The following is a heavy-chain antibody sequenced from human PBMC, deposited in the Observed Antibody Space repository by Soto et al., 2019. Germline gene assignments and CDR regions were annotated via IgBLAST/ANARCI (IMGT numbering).Heavy chain of an antibody. J-gene: IGHJ6*02. CDR2: IIPVFGTA. Sequence: QVQLVQSGAEVKKPGSSVKVSCKASGGTFSSYAISWVRQAPGQGLEWMGGIIPVFGTATYAQKFQGRVTITADESTSTAYVALSSLRSEDTAVYYCARDHESGNVIKLLYYYGMAVWGHGTTVTVSS. CDR1: GGTFSSYA. CDR3: ARDHESGNVIKLLYYYGMAV. V-gene: IGHV1-69*12. D-gene: IGHD5-12*01.